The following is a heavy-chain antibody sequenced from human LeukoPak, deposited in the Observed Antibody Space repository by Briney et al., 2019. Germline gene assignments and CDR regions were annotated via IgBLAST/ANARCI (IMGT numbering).Heavy chain of an antibody. D-gene: IGHD5-24*01. Sequence: KPSETLSLTCTVSGGSNSSYYWSWIRQPPGKGLEWIGYIYTSGSTNYNPSLKSRVTISVDTSKNQFSLTLNSVTAADTAIYFCARLYRRDGHNPDWYFDVWGRGTLVSVSS. V-gene: IGHV4-4*09. CDR2: IYTSGST. J-gene: IGHJ2*01. CDR1: GGSNSSYY. CDR3: ARLYRRDGHNPDWYFDV.